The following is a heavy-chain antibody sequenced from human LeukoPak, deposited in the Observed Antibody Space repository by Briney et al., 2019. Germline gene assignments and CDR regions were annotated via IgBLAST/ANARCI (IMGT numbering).Heavy chain of an antibody. CDR3: ARFSFVDTAYDY. V-gene: IGHV4-34*01. J-gene: IGHJ4*02. Sequence: SETLSLTCAVYGGSFSGYYWSWIRQPPGKGLEWIGEINHSGSTNYNPSLKSRVTISVDTSKNQFSLKLSSVTAADTALYYCARFSFVDTAYDYWGQGTLVTVSS. D-gene: IGHD5-18*01. CDR1: GGSFSGYY. CDR2: INHSGST.